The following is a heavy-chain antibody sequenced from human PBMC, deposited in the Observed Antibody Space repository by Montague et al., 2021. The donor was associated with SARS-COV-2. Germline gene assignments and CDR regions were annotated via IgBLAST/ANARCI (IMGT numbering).Heavy chain of an antibody. V-gene: IGHV4-59*01. CDR2: IYNSGST. CDR3: ARVGRGSSWYEVAFDI. CDR1: GGSISRYC. J-gene: IGHJ3*02. D-gene: IGHD6-13*01. Sequence: SETLSLTCTVSGGSISRYCWTWIRQPPGKGLEWIGYIYNSGSTNXXPSLTSRVTISVDTSKNQFSLKLSSVAAADTAVYYCARVGRGSSWYEVAFDIWGQGTMVTVSS.